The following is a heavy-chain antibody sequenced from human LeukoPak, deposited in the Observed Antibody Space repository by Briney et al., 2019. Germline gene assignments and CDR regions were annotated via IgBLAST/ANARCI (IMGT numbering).Heavy chain of an antibody. CDR1: GGTFSTYA. J-gene: IGHJ4*02. D-gene: IGHD3-22*01. Sequence: ASVKVSCKAPGGTFSTYAISWVRQAPGQGLEWMGGIIPIFGTANYAQKFQDRVTITADESTSTAYMELSSLRSEDTAVYYCARGVYHYYDSSGQRPHYFDYWGQGTLVTVSS. CDR3: ARGVYHYYDSSGQRPHYFDY. V-gene: IGHV1-69*13. CDR2: IIPIFGTA.